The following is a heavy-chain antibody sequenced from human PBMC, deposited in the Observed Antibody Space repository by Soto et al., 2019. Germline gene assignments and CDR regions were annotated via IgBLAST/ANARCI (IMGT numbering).Heavy chain of an antibody. V-gene: IGHV4-31*03. J-gene: IGHJ4*02. CDR3: ARGTVETKPYFDY. Sequence: QVQLQESGPGLVKPSQTLSLTCTVSGGSISSGGYYWSWIRQHPGKGLEWIGYIYYSGSTYYNPSHKSRVTILVDASKNQYSRKLGSVTAADTAVYYCARGTVETKPYFDYWGQGTLVTVSS. D-gene: IGHD1-1*01. CDR2: IYYSGST. CDR1: GGSISSGGYY.